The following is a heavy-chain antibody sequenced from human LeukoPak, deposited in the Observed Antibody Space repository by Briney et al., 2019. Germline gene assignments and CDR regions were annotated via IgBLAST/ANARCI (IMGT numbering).Heavy chain of an antibody. CDR2: ISYDGSNK. Sequence: PGGSLRLSCAASGFTFSSYAMHWVRQAPGKGLEWVAVISYDGSNKYYADSVKGRFTISRDNSKNTLYLQMNSLRAEDTAIYCCARDIQLSTWGLGTMVTVSS. D-gene: IGHD5-24*01. V-gene: IGHV3-30-3*01. J-gene: IGHJ3*01. CDR3: ARDIQLST. CDR1: GFTFSSYA.